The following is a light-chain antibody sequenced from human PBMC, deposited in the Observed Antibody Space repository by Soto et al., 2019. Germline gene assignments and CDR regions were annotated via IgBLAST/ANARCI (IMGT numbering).Light chain of an antibody. J-gene: IGKJ1*01. CDR3: QQYNTYSWT. CDR2: KAS. V-gene: IGKV1-5*03. Sequence: DIQMNLFPSTLSASVGDRVTITCRASQSISNRLAWFQQKSGEAPNLLIHKASSLESGVPSRFSGSGSGTEFTLTISSLQPDDFATYYCQQYNTYSWTFGQGTKV. CDR1: QSISNR.